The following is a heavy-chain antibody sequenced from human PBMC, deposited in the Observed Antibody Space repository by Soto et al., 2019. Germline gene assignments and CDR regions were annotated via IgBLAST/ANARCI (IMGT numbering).Heavy chain of an antibody. CDR2: ISGSGGST. J-gene: IGHJ6*02. CDR3: AKDHRDAYYYYCMDV. CDR1: GFTFSSYA. V-gene: IGHV3-23*01. Sequence: GGSLRLSCAASGFTFSSYAMSWVRQAPGKGLEWVSAISGSGGSTYYADSVKGRFTISRDNSKNTLYLHMNSLRAEDTAVYYCAKDHRDAYYYYCMDVWGQGTTVTVSS. D-gene: IGHD3-10*01.